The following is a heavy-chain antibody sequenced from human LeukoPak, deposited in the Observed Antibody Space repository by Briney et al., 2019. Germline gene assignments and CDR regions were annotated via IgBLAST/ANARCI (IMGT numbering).Heavy chain of an antibody. Sequence: SETLSLTCAVYGGSFSGYYWSWLRQPPGKGLEWIGEINHSGSTNYNPSLKSRVTISVDTSKNQFSLKLSSVTAADTAVYYCAREKYSSGWYKRGPFDYWGQGTLVTVSS. CDR2: INHSGST. CDR3: AREKYSSGWYKRGPFDY. D-gene: IGHD6-19*01. J-gene: IGHJ4*02. V-gene: IGHV4-34*01. CDR1: GGSFSGYY.